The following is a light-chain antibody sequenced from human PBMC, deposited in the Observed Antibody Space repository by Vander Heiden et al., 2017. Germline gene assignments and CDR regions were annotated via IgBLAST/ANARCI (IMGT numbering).Light chain of an antibody. Sequence: EIVLTQSPGPLSLSPGERATLPSRASQSLSTSYLAWYQQKPGQAPRLLIYGTSSRATGIPDRFSGSGSGTDFTLTISRLEPEDFAVYYCQQYGSSPITFGQGTQLEIK. CDR2: GTS. V-gene: IGKV3-20*01. CDR1: QSLSTSY. CDR3: QQYGSSPIT. J-gene: IGKJ5*01.